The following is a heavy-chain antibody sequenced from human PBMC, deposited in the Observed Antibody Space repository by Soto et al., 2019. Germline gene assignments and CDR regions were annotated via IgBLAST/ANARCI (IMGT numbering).Heavy chain of an antibody. J-gene: IGHJ4*02. Sequence: GSLRLSCAASGFPFNNYAIRCVHQAPGKGREWVSGIRARGSRLFDVASVKGRFTVSRDKSKNPVYLEMNSLRAADKAIYYCAKGKDAAGRDNYDILTPLDYWPPGTLVTVSS. V-gene: IGHV3-23*01. CDR3: AKGKDAAGRDNYDILTPLDY. CDR2: IRARGSRL. CDR1: GFPFNNYA. D-gene: IGHD3-9*01.